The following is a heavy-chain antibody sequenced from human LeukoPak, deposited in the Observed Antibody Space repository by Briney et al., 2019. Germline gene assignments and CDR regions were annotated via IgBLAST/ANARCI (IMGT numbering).Heavy chain of an antibody. CDR1: GGSIINYY. CDR2: IYYSGST. J-gene: IGHJ4*02. V-gene: IGHV4-59*08. D-gene: IGHD4-17*01. Sequence: PSETLSLTCTVSGGSIINYYWSWIRQPPGKGLEWIGYIYYSGSTNYNPSLKSRVTISVDTSKNQFSLKLNSVTAADTAVYYCARYGSEFDYWGQGTLVTVSS. CDR3: ARYGSEFDY.